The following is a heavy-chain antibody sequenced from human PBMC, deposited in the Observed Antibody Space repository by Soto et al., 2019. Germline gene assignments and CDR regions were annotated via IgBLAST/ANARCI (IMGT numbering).Heavy chain of an antibody. CDR2: IYYRGST. D-gene: IGHD2-2*01. CDR1: GGSISSSSYY. Sequence: SETLSLTCTVSGGSISSSSYYWGWIRQPPGKGLEWIGSIYYRGSTYYNPSLKSRVTISVDRSKNQFSLKLSSVTAADTAVYYCARVPDRWGQGTVVTVSS. J-gene: IGHJ5*02. CDR3: ARVPDR. V-gene: IGHV4-39*01.